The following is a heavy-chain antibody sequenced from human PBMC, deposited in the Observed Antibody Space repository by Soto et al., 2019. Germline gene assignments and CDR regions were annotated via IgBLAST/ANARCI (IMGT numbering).Heavy chain of an antibody. D-gene: IGHD1-26*01. CDR2: IDYSGST. J-gene: IGHJ4*02. CDR1: GGSISIGGYY. Sequence: SDTLSLTCTVSGGSISIGGYYWSWILQHPGKGLEWIGYIDYSGSTYYNPSLKSRVTISVDTSKNQFSLKLSSVTAADTAVYYCARGYSGSRTSWYFDYWGQGTLVTVSS. CDR3: ARGYSGSRTSWYFDY. V-gene: IGHV4-31*03.